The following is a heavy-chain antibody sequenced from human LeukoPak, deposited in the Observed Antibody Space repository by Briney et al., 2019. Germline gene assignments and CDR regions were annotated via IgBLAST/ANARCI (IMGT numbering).Heavy chain of an antibody. CDR3: ARIWRSSGWFAFDY. CDR1: GFTVSNNY. CDR2: IYDDGDT. J-gene: IGHJ4*02. D-gene: IGHD6-19*01. V-gene: IGHV3-66*01. Sequence: GGSLRLSCAVSGFTVSNNYLGWVRQAPGKGLEWVSTIYDDGDTYYADSVKGRFIISRDNSRNTLYLQMNSLRAEDTSFYYCARIWRSSGWFAFDYWSQGTLVTVSS.